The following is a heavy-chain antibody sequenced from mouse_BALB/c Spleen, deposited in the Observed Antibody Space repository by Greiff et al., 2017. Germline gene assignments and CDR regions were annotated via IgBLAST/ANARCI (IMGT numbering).Heavy chain of an antibody. D-gene: IGHD2-3*01. J-gene: IGHJ3*01. CDR1: GFTFSDYY. Sequence: EVMLVESGGGLVKPGGSLKLSCAASGFTFSDYYMYWVRQTPEKRLEWVATISDGGSYTYYPDSVKGRFTISRDNAKNNLYLQMSSLKSEDTAMYYCARDERDGPWFAYWGQGTLVTVSA. CDR3: ARDERDGPWFAY. V-gene: IGHV5-4*02. CDR2: ISDGGSYT.